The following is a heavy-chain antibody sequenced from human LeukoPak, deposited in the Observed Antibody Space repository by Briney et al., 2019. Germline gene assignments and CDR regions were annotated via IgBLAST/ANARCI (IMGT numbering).Heavy chain of an antibody. CDR2: INSDGSST. D-gene: IGHD6-6*01. CDR3: ARDQTRQDFDY. J-gene: IGHJ4*02. V-gene: IGHV3-74*01. CDR1: GLTFSSHW. Sequence: GGSLRLSCAASGLTFSSHWMHWVRQAPGKGLVWVSRINSDGSSTSYADSVKGRFTISRDNAKNTLYLQMNSLRAEDTAVYYCARDQTRQDFDYWGQGTLVTVSS.